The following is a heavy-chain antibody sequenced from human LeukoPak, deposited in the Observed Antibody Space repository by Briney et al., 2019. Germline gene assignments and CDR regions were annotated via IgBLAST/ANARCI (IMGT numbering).Heavy chain of an antibody. Sequence: QAGGTLRLSCAASGFTFRNYGMQWVRQAPGKGLEGGAVVSYDGGTTFYADSVKGRFTISRDNYKNTLDLQMFSLRVEDTAVYYCAKEPNSYSSGWYFEDWGQGTLVTVSS. D-gene: IGHD6-25*01. CDR3: AKEPNSYSSGWYFED. J-gene: IGHJ1*01. CDR2: VSYDGGTT. CDR1: GFTFRNYG. V-gene: IGHV3-30*18.